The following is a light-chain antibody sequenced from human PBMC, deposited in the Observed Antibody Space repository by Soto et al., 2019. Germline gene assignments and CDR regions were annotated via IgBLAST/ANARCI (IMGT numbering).Light chain of an antibody. CDR2: GNS. CDR1: SSNIGAGYD. J-gene: IGLJ2*01. Sequence: QSVLTQPPSVSGAPGQRVTISCTGSSSNIGAGYDVHWYQQLPGTAPKLLIYGNSNRPSGVPDRFSGSKSGTSASLAITGVRAEDEADYYCQSYDRSLSGYVVFGGGTKLTVL. CDR3: QSYDRSLSGYVV. V-gene: IGLV1-40*01.